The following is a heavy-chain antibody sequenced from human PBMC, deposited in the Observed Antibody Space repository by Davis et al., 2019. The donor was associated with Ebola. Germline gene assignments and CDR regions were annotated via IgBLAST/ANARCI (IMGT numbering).Heavy chain of an antibody. V-gene: IGHV4-39*01. Sequence: PSETLSLTCSVSGDSITSSSYYWAWIRQPPGKGLEWIGTIYYGGRSYYNPSLKSRVTISVDTSNNQFSLKLSSVTAADTAVYSCARHPRSPDTGSWFGGFDQWGQGSLVTVSS. CDR2: IYYGGRS. CDR1: GDSITSSSYY. CDR3: ARHPRSPDTGSWFGGFDQ. D-gene: IGHD2-15*01. J-gene: IGHJ4*02.